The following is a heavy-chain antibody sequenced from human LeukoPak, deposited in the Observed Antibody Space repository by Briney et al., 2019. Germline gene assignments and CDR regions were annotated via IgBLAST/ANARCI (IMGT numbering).Heavy chain of an antibody. CDR2: IEEDGSET. D-gene: IGHD2-2*01. CDR3: ARRGTHYCISTDCNPNWYDP. CDR1: GFTFSSYA. J-gene: IGHJ5*02. V-gene: IGHV3-7*01. Sequence: GSLRLSCAASGFTFSSYAMTWVRQAPGKGLEWLANIEEDGSETYYVESVKGRFTISRDNAKNSPYLQMNSLRAEDTAVYYCARRGTHYCISTDCNPNWYDPWGQGTLVTVSS.